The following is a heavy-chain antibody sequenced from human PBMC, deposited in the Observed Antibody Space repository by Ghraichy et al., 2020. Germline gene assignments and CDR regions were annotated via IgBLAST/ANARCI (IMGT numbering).Heavy chain of an antibody. V-gene: IGHV4-61*03. CDR3: ARSAATRRPFDY. J-gene: IGHJ4*02. CDR2: IFSTGGT. CDR1: GGSVSGGTYY. D-gene: IGHD6-13*01. Sequence: SQTLSLTCVVSGGSVSGGTYYWSWIRQSPGGRLEWIGYIFSTGGTNYNPSLESRVTISLDTTENHMSLTVTSVTAADTAVYFCARSAATRRPFDYWGQGTLVTVSS.